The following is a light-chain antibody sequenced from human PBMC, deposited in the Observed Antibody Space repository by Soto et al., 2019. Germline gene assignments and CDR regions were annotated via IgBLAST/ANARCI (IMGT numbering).Light chain of an antibody. V-gene: IGKV3-15*01. Sequence: EIVMTQSPATLSVSPGERATLSCRASRSVSSNLAWYQQKPGQAPRLLMYGASSRATGIPTRFSGSGSGTEFTLTIDRLEPEDFAVYYCQQYGSSLWTFGQGTKVDIK. J-gene: IGKJ1*01. CDR3: QQYGSSLWT. CDR2: GAS. CDR1: RSVSSN.